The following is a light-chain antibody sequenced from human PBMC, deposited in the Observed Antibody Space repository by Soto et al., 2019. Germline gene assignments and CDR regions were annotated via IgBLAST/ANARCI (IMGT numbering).Light chain of an antibody. CDR3: QQGFSTPLT. V-gene: IGKV1-39*01. J-gene: IGKJ1*01. CDR1: QTISSW. CDR2: GAS. Sequence: DIQMTQSPSTLSGSVGDRVTITCRASQTISSWLAWYQQKPGKGPKLLIFGASSVQDGVPSRFNGSGSGTDFTLTIIGLTPQDFATYPGQQGFSTPLTFGQGTKV.